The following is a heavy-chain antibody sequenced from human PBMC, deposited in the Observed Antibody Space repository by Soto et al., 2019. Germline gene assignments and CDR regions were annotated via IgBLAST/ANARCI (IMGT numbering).Heavy chain of an antibody. CDR2: FLPIIDIP. D-gene: IGHD2-2*01. J-gene: IGHJ4*02. Sequence: QVQLVQSGAEVKKPGSSVKVSCKASGGTFRNYPINWVRQAPGQGLEWMASFLPIIDIPDYAQNFQARLTITADKSTSTAYMELSSLRSEDTAMYFGARGPLVVLTYFDSWGQGTLVTVSS. V-gene: IGHV1-69*02. CDR3: ARGPLVVLTYFDS. CDR1: GGTFRNYP.